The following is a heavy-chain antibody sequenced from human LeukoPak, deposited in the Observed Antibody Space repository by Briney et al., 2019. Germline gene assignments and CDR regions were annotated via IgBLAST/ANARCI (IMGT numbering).Heavy chain of an antibody. CDR1: GFTFSTYS. CDR2: IRSKANSYAT. V-gene: IGHV3-73*01. CDR3: TRTKDYDFWSGYCLDP. Sequence: GGSLRLSCAASGFTFSTYSMNWVRQASGKGLEWVGRIRSKANSYATAYAASVKGRFTISRDDSKNTAYLQMNSLKTEDTAVYYCTRTKDYDFWSGYCLDPWGQGTLVTVSS. D-gene: IGHD3-3*01. J-gene: IGHJ5*02.